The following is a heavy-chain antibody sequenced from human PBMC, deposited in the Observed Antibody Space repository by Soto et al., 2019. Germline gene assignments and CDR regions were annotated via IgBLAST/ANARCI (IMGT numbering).Heavy chain of an antibody. D-gene: IGHD1-7*01. CDR3: ARIGHWNYIVSY. CDR1: GGSFRGYY. J-gene: IGHJ4*02. V-gene: IGHV4-34*01. Sequence: SETLSLTCSVYGGSFRGYYWSWIRQPPGKGLEWIGEINHSGSTNYNPSLKSRVTISVDTSKNQFSLKLSSVTAADTAVYYCARIGHWNYIVSYWGQGTLVTVSS. CDR2: INHSGST.